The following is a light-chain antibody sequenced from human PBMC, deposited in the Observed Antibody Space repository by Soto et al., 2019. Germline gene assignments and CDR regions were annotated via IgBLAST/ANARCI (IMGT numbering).Light chain of an antibody. CDR3: QQYNKWTPLT. Sequence: EVVMTQSPATLSVSPGERATLSCRASQSVGSKLAWYQQKPGQAPRLLIFDAFTRATGIPARFSGSGSGTEFTLFISSLQSEDVAVYYCQQYNKWTPLTFGGGTKVEI. CDR2: DAF. CDR1: QSVGSK. V-gene: IGKV3-15*01. J-gene: IGKJ4*01.